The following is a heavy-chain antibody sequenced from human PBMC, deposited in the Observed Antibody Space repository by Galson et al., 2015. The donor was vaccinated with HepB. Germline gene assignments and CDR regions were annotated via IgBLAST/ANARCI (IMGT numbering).Heavy chain of an antibody. Sequence: SVKVSCKASGFIFSSSAVQWVRQARGQRLEWIGWIVVGSGNTNYAQKFQERVTITRDMSTNTAYMELSSLGSEDTAVYYCATDSSPYYYDTSGNFGYFDLWGRGTLVTVSS. D-gene: IGHD3-22*01. CDR3: ATDSSPYYYDTSGNFGYFDL. CDR1: GFIFSSSA. V-gene: IGHV1-58*01. CDR2: IVVGSGNT. J-gene: IGHJ2*01.